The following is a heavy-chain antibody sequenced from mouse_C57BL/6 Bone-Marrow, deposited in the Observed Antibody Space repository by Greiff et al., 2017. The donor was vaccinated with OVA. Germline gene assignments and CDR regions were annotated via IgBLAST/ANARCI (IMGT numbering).Heavy chain of an antibody. CDR2: IDPSDSYT. CDR3: ARERLRRPFDY. CDR1: GYTFTSYW. J-gene: IGHJ2*01. D-gene: IGHD2-4*01. V-gene: IGHV1-69*01. Sequence: VQLQQPGAELVMPGASVKLSCKASGYTFTSYWMHWVKQRPGQGLEWIGEIDPSDSYTNYNQKFKGKSTLTVDKSSSTAYMQLSSLTSEDSAVYYCARERLRRPFDYWGQGTTLTVSS.